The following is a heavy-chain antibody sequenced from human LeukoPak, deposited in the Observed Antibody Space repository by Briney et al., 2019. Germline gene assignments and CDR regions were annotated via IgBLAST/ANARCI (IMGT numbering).Heavy chain of an antibody. CDR1: GFTFSSYA. CDR3: ATDYDVLTGYYSDVGY. V-gene: IGHV3-30*14. D-gene: IGHD3-9*01. J-gene: IGHJ4*02. Sequence: PGGSLRLSCAASGFTFSSYAMHWVRQAPGKGLEWVAVISYDGSNKYYADSVKGRFTISRDNSKNTLYLQMNSLRAEDTAVYYCATDYDVLTGYYSDVGYWGQGTLVTVSS. CDR2: ISYDGSNK.